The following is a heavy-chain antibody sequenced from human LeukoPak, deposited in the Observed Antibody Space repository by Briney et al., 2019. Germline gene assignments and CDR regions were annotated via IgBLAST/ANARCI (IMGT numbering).Heavy chain of an antibody. Sequence: PSETLSLTCTVSGGSISSSSYYWGWIRQPPGKGLEWIGSIYYSGSTYYNPSLKSRVTISVDTSKNQFSLKLSSVTAADTAVYYCARTYYYGGGFDYWGQGTLVTVSS. CDR1: GGSISSSSYY. CDR2: IYYSGST. CDR3: ARTYYYGGGFDY. J-gene: IGHJ4*02. V-gene: IGHV4-39*01. D-gene: IGHD3-10*01.